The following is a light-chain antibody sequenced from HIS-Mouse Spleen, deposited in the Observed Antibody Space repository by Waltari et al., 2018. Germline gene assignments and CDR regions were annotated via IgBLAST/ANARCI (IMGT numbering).Light chain of an antibody. J-gene: IGKJ2*01. CDR2: LGS. V-gene: IGKV2-28*01. CDR3: MQALQTPT. CDR1: QSLLHSNGYNY. Sequence: DIVMTQSPLSLPVTPGEPASISCRSSQSLLHSNGYNYLDWYLQKPGQSPQLLIYLGSNRASGVPDRFSGSGSGTDFKLKISRVAAEDVGVYYCMQALQTPTFGQGTKLEIK.